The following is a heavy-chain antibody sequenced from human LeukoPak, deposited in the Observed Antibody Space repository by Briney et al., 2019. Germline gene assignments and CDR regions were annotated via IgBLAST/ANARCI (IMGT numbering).Heavy chain of an antibody. CDR2: IWYDGSNK. CDR1: GFTFSSYG. V-gene: IGHV3-33*01. D-gene: IGHD2-15*01. CDR3: ARDPVGGRYCSGGSCDRYGMDV. Sequence: GGSLRLSCAACGFTFSSYGMHWVRPARGRGLEWVAVIWYDGSNKYYADSVKGRFTISRDNSKNTLYLQMNSLRAEDTAVYYCARDPVGGRYCSGGSCDRYGMDVWGQGITVTVSS. J-gene: IGHJ6*02.